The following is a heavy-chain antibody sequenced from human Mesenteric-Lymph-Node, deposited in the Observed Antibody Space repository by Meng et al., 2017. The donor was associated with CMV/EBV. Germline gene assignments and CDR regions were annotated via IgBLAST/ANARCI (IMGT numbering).Heavy chain of an antibody. Sequence: QLPRWGAGPLEPSGALSVTCCVYGGSFSGYYWNWIRQSPEKGLEWIGEINHSGSTTYNPSFTSRIIISVDTSTNQISLNMSSVTAADTAVYYCARGSSYDILTGYFDYWGQGALVTVSS. J-gene: IGHJ4*02. V-gene: IGHV4-34*01. CDR3: ARGSSYDILTGYFDY. D-gene: IGHD3-9*01. CDR1: GGSFSGYY. CDR2: INHSGST.